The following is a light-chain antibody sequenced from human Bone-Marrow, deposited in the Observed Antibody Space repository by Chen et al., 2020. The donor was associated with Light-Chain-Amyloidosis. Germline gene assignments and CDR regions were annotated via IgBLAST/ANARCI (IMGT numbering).Light chain of an antibody. Sequence: DIVMTQSPLSLPATPGELASISCRSSQSRLHSSGQYFLVWYLQKPGQSPQVLIYLGSKLASGVSERLSGSGVGTYFRLKIDKVEAADVRVYYCMHTLKTLVTSGHGTRLEIK. CDR1: QSRLHSSGQYF. CDR3: MHTLKTLVT. CDR2: LGS. J-gene: IGKJ5*01. V-gene: IGKV2-28*01.